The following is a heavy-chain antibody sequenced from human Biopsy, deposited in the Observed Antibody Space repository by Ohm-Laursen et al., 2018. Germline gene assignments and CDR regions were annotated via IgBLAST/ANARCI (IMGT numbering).Heavy chain of an antibody. D-gene: IGHD2-15*01. J-gene: IGHJ4*02. V-gene: IGHV4-59*08. Sequence: ETLSLTCTVSGDSINSSYWSWIRQAPGKGLEWIGFISNRGNTNYNPSLKSRVTISADTSKNQFSLKLGSVTVADTAVFYCARRGSGGRSFDYWGQGSLVTVSS. CDR1: GDSINSSY. CDR3: ARRGSGGRSFDY. CDR2: ISNRGNT.